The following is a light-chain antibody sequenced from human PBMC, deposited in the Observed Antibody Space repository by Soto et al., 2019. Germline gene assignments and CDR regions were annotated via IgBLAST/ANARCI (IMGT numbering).Light chain of an antibody. Sequence: QSALTQPASVSGSPGQSITISCTGTSSDVGRYAYVSWFQQHPGRAPKLLIYEVINRPSGVSTRFSGSKSGNTASLTISGLQAEDEADFYCSSFTTSSTWVFGGGTKVTVL. CDR2: EVI. CDR1: SSDVGRYAY. CDR3: SSFTTSSTWV. J-gene: IGLJ3*02. V-gene: IGLV2-14*01.